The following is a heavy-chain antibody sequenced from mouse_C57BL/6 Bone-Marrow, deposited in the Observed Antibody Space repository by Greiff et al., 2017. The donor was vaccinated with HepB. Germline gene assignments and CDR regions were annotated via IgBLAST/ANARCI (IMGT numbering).Heavy chain of an antibody. J-gene: IGHJ1*03. Sequence: EVQLMDSGGGLVQSGRSLRLSCATSGFTFSDFYMEWVRQAPGKGLEWIAASRNKANDYTTEYSASVKGRFIVSRDTSQSILYLQMNALRAEDTAIYYCARDPYGSSYGWYFDVWGTGTTVTVSS. CDR1: GFTFSDFY. CDR3: ARDPYGSSYGWYFDV. CDR2: SRNKANDYTT. V-gene: IGHV7-1*01. D-gene: IGHD1-1*01.